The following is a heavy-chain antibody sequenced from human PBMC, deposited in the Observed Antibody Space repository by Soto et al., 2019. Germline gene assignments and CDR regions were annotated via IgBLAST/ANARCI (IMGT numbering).Heavy chain of an antibody. CDR1: GGSISSSSYY. D-gene: IGHD3-3*01. J-gene: IGHJ4*02. Sequence: SETLSLTCTVSGGSISSSSYYWGWIRQPPGKGLEWIGSIYYSGSTYYNPSLKSRVTISVDTSKNQFSLKLSSVTAADTAVYYCARQTYYDFWSGYQCYVDYWGQGTLVTVS. V-gene: IGHV4-39*01. CDR3: ARQTYYDFWSGYQCYVDY. CDR2: IYYSGST.